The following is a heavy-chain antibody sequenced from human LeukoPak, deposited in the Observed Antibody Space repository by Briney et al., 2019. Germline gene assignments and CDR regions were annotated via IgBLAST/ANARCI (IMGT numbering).Heavy chain of an antibody. D-gene: IGHD3-10*01. V-gene: IGHV3-49*04. CDR1: GFTFSSYA. CDR3: LLGWFGEV. Sequence: GGSLRLSCAASGFTFSSYAMSWVRQAPGKGLEWVGFIRSKPVNGATDYAASVRGRFSISKDESEPIAYLQMNSLNTEDTAVYYYLLGWFGEVWGQGILVTVSS. CDR2: IRSKPVNGAT. J-gene: IGHJ4*02.